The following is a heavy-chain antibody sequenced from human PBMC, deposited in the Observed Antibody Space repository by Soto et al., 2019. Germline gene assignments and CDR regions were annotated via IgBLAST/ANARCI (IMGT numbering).Heavy chain of an antibody. D-gene: IGHD3-16*01. CDR3: ATHGLGVSSPPYFDN. V-gene: IGHV1-69*01. Sequence: QLVQSGSEVKKPGSSVKVSCQASGGTFSGYVVTWVRQAPGQGLEWMGEFVPLFGTTNYAQRFSGRITKTEEESTSTAHMELRTLRSDDTAVYYCATHGLGVSSPPYFDNWGQGTLVTVSS. J-gene: IGHJ4*02. CDR1: GGTFSGYV. CDR2: FVPLFGTT.